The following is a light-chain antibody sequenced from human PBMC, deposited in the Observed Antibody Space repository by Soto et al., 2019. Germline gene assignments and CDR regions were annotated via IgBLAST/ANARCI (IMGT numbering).Light chain of an antibody. CDR2: GAS. Sequence: EIVLTQSPGTLSSSPGERATLSCRASQSVSSNYLAWYQRKPGQPPRLLIYGASTRATDIPYRFIGSGSGTDFTLTITRLEPDDFAMYYCQQYGGSPPTFGQGTKVEIK. J-gene: IGKJ1*01. CDR1: QSVSSNY. V-gene: IGKV3-20*01. CDR3: QQYGGSPPT.